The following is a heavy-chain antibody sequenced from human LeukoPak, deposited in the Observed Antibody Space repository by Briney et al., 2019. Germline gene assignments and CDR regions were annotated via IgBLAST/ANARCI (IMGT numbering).Heavy chain of an antibody. D-gene: IGHD4-17*01. CDR2: IKQDGSEK. V-gene: IGHV3-7*01. Sequence: PGGSLRLSCAASGFTFSSYWMSWVRQAPGKGLEWVANIKQDGSEKYYVDSVKGRFTISRDNAKNSLYLQMNSLRAEDTAVYYCARDNDYGDYVSDYWGQGTLVTVSS. CDR1: GFTFSSYW. J-gene: IGHJ4*02. CDR3: ARDNDYGDYVSDY.